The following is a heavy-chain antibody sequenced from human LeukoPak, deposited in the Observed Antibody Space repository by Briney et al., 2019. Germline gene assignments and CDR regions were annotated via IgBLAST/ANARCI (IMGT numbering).Heavy chain of an antibody. CDR3: ARDGQGDWNYVRGIYYYYGMDV. D-gene: IGHD1-7*01. V-gene: IGHV3-66*01. CDR1: GFTVSSNY. CDR2: IYSGGST. J-gene: IGHJ6*02. Sequence: GESLKISCAASGFTVSSNYMSWVRQAPGKGLEWVSVIYSGGSTYYADSVKGRFTISRDNSKNTLYLQMNSLRAEDTAVYYCARDGQGDWNYVRGIYYYYGMDVWGQGTTVTVSS.